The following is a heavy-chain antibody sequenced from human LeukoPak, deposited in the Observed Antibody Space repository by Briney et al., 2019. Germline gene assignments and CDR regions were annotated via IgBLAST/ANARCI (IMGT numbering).Heavy chain of an antibody. Sequence: GGSLRLSCVASGFNFSNYRINWVRQAPGKGLEWVANIKQDGSEKNYVDSVKGRFTISRDNAKNSLDLQMNSLRAEDTAVYYCARAGGYASSWAYWGQGTLVTVSS. CDR1: GFNFSNYR. CDR2: IKQDGSEK. CDR3: ARAGGYASSWAY. D-gene: IGHD5-12*01. J-gene: IGHJ4*02. V-gene: IGHV3-7*01.